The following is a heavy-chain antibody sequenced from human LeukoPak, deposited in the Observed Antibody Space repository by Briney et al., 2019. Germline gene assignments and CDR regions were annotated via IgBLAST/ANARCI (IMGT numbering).Heavy chain of an antibody. V-gene: IGHV1-69*13. J-gene: IGHJ4*02. CDR3: ARAVGYCSGGSCRHLPFDY. Sequence: SVKVSCKASGGTFSSYAISWVRQAPGQRLEWMGGIIPIFGTANYAQKFQGRVTITADESTSTAYMELSSLRSEDTAVYYCARAVGYCSGGSCRHLPFDYWGQGTLVTVSS. CDR2: IIPIFGTA. CDR1: GGTFSSYA. D-gene: IGHD2-15*01.